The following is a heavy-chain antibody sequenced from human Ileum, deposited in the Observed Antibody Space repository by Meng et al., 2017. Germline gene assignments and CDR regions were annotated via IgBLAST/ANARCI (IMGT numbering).Heavy chain of an antibody. V-gene: IGHV4-30-2*01. Sequence: HLQLQESGSGLVTSSQTLSLTCTVSGGSISSSAYSWTWIRQPPGKGLEWIGYIYQVGSTNYNPSLKSRVTIFVDTSKNQFSLKLTSMTAADTAIYYCTRGGFGYSVPFDFWGQGTLVTVSS. CDR3: TRGGFGYSVPFDF. D-gene: IGHD5/OR15-5a*01. J-gene: IGHJ4*02. CDR1: GGSISSSAYS. CDR2: IYQVGST.